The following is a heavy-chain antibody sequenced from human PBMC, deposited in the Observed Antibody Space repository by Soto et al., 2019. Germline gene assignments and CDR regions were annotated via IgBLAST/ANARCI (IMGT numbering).Heavy chain of an antibody. CDR1: GFTFSSYA. Sequence: GGSLSLSCAASGFTFSSYAMSWVRQAPGKGLEWVSAISGSGGSTYYADSVKGRFTISRDNSKNTLYLQMNSLRAEDTAVYYCAKGHYDFWRGSIADVWGQGTTVTVSS. CDR3: AKGHYDFWRGSIADV. D-gene: IGHD3-3*01. J-gene: IGHJ6*02. CDR2: ISGSGGST. V-gene: IGHV3-23*01.